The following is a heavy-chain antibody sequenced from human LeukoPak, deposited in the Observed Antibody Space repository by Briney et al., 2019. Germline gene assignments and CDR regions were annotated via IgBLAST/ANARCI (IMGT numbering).Heavy chain of an antibody. Sequence: GESLNISFEGSGYNFDSYWIAWVRQKAGEGLEWMGIIYPGDSDTRYNPAFQGQVIMSADKSLNTAYLQWSSLKSSDTGIYYCARRMDYFDTRSGSHLTGLDPWGQGTLVTVSS. CDR2: IYPGDSDT. J-gene: IGHJ5*02. D-gene: IGHD3-22*01. CDR1: GYNFDSYW. CDR3: ARRMDYFDTRSGSHLTGLDP. V-gene: IGHV5-51*01.